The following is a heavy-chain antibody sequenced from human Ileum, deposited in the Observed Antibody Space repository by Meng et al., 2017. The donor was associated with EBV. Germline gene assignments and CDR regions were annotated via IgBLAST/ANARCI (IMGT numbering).Heavy chain of an antibody. Sequence: QVELVQSGAEGKKPGASLTVSCKASGYRFTAFGISWVRQDPGQGPEWMGWITTYNGDTKYAQKFQGRVTMTRETSTNTAYMELTSLRSDDTAVYYCARTYYGSYGFDYWGQGTLVTVSS. CDR3: ARTYYGSYGFDY. J-gene: IGHJ4*02. CDR1: GYRFTAFG. D-gene: IGHD3-10*01. V-gene: IGHV1-18*01. CDR2: ITTYNGDT.